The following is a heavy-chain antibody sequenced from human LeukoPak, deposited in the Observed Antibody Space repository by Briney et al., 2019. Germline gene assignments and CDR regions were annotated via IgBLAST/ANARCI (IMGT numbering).Heavy chain of an antibody. CDR2: ISGDGGST. D-gene: IGHD3-22*01. V-gene: IGHV3-43*02. Sequence: GGSLRLSCAASGFTFDDYVMQWVREATGKGGGWVSLISGDGGSTYYADAVKGRLTISRDNSKNSLYLQMNSLRTRDTALYYCAQVYPRDSFHYWGQGTLVTVSS. CDR1: GFTFDDYV. CDR3: AQVYPRDSFHY. J-gene: IGHJ4*02.